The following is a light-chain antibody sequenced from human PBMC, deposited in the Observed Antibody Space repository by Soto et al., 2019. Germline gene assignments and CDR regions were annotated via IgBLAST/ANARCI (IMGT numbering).Light chain of an antibody. J-gene: IGKJ3*01. CDR1: QGIRND. CDR3: LQKYFYPFT. Sequence: AIQMTQSPSSLSASVGDRVTITCRASQGIRNDLDWFQQKPGKAPKLLIYAASNLQSGVPARFSGSGSGTDFTLTISSLQPEDFATYYCLQKYFYPFTCGPGTKVDIQ. V-gene: IGKV1-6*01. CDR2: AAS.